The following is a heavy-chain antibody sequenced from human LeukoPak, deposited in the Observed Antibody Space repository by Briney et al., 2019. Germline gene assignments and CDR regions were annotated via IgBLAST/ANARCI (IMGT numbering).Heavy chain of an antibody. J-gene: IGHJ4*02. V-gene: IGHV3-23*01. D-gene: IGHD1-14*01. Sequence: GGSLRLSCAVSRFTFSTYAMSWVRQAPGQGLEWVSAISANGADKYYTDSVKGRFTISRDNSKNTLFLQMTSLRVEDTAVYYCANYRKPQGLDYWGQGTLVTVSS. CDR3: ANYRKPQGLDY. CDR2: ISANGADK. CDR1: RFTFSTYA.